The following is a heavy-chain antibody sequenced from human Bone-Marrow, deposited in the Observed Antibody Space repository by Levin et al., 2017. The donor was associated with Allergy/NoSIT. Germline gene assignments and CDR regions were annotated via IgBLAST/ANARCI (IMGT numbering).Heavy chain of an antibody. D-gene: IGHD5-24*01. CDR3: AKDISGDGSNFDH. V-gene: IGHV3-9*01. CDR2: ITWNRGKK. Sequence: LSLPCAVSGFNVDDYAMHWVRQAPGKGLEWVSGITWNRGKKDYADSVKGRFTISRDNAKNSLYLQMNSLRTEDTALYYCAKDISGDGSNFDHWGQGTLVTVSS. J-gene: IGHJ4*02. CDR1: GFNVDDYA.